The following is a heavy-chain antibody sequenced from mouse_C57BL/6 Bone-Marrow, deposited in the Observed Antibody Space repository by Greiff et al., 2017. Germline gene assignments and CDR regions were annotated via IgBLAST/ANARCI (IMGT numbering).Heavy chain of an antibody. CDR1: GYTFTSYW. J-gene: IGHJ3*01. V-gene: IGHV1-50*01. Sequence: QVHVKQSGAELVKPGASVKLSCKASGYTFTSYWMQWVKQRPGQGLEWIGEIDPSDSYTNYNQKFKGKATLTVDTSSSTAYMQLSSLTSEDSAVYYCARSVYDYDGGTWFADWGQGTLVTVSA. CDR3: ARSVYDYDGGTWFAD. D-gene: IGHD2-4*01. CDR2: IDPSDSYT.